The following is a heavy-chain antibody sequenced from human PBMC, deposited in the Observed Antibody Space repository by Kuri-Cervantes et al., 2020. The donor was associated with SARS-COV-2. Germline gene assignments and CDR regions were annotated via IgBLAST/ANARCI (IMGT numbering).Heavy chain of an antibody. D-gene: IGHD6-19*01. CDR3: ARHAGRYTSAHRNFGS. CDR2: IYYSGST. V-gene: IGHV4-59*08. CDR1: GGSISSYY. J-gene: IGHJ4*02. Sequence: GSLRLSCTVSGGSISSYYWSWIRQPPGKGLEWIGYIYYSGSTNYNPSLKSRVTISVDTSKNQFSLRLNSVTATDTAVYYCARHAGRYTSAHRNFGSWGQGTLVTVSS.